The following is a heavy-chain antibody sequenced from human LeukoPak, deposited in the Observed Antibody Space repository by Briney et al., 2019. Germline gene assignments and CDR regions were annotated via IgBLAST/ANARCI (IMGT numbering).Heavy chain of an antibody. CDR1: GGSISSSSYY. Sequence: SETLSLTCTVSGGSISSSSYYWGWIRQPPGKGLEWIGSIYYSGSTYYNPSLKSRVTISVDTSKNQFSLKLSSVTAADTAVYYCARLPGGTVTTIDYWGQGTLVTVSS. V-gene: IGHV4-39*01. J-gene: IGHJ4*02. CDR3: ARLPGGTVTTIDY. D-gene: IGHD4-17*01. CDR2: IYYSGST.